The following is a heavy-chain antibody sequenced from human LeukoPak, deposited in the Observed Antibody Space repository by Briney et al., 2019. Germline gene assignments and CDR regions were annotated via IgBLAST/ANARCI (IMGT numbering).Heavy chain of an antibody. Sequence: SETLSLTCAVYGGSFSGYYWSWIRQPLGKGLEWIGEINHSGSTNYNPSLKSRVTISVDTSKNQFSLKLSSVTAADTAVYYCARDYYYGSGSSYDYWGQGTLVTVSS. V-gene: IGHV4-34*01. CDR3: ARDYYYGSGSSYDY. CDR1: GGSFSGYY. J-gene: IGHJ4*02. CDR2: INHSGST. D-gene: IGHD3-10*01.